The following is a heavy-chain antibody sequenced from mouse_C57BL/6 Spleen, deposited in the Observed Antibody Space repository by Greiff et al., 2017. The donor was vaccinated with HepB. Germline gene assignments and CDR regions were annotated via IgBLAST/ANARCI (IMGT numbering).Heavy chain of an antibody. CDR1: GYTFTSYG. J-gene: IGHJ2*01. CDR2: IYPRSGNT. CDR3: AREASITTVVAHFDY. D-gene: IGHD1-1*01. Sequence: VQLQESGAELARPGASVKLSCKASGYTFTSYGISCVKQRTGQGLEWIGEIYPRSGNTYYNEKFKGKATLTADKSSSTAYMELRSLTSEDSAVYFCAREASITTVVAHFDYWGQGTTLTVSS. V-gene: IGHV1-81*01.